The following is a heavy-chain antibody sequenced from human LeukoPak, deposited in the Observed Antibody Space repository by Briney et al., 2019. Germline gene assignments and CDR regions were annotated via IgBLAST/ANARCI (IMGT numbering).Heavy chain of an antibody. CDR1: DESFSDYY. CDR3: ARGKTTKTYYFGSGSYSVWFDP. CDR2: INRSGGT. Sequence: SETLSLTCAVYDESFSDYYWSWIRQPPVKGLEWIGGINRSGGTDYNPSLKSRVTISVDTSKNQFSLKLTSVTAADTAVYYCARGKTTKTYYFGSGSYSVWFDPWGQGTLVTVSS. V-gene: IGHV4-34*01. J-gene: IGHJ5*02. D-gene: IGHD3-10*01.